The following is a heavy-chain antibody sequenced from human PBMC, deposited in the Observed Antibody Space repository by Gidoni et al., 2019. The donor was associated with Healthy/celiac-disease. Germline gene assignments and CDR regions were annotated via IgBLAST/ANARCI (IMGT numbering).Heavy chain of an antibody. CDR2: MCSSRSYI. CDR1: GFTVDSSS. D-gene: IGHD2-2*01. Sequence: EVQLVESGGGLVKPGGSLRLSCSASGFTVDSSSMNWVRQAPGQGPEWVSSMCSSRSYISYAASVKGIFTISRDNAKNSWYLQMNSMRAEDTALYYCAIDLSCSSTSCYSYFYYYMDVWGKGTTVTVSS. J-gene: IGHJ6*03. V-gene: IGHV3-21*01. CDR3: AIDLSCSSTSCYSYFYYYMDV.